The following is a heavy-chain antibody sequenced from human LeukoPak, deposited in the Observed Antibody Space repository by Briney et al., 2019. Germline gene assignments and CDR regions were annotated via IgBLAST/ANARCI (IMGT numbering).Heavy chain of an antibody. D-gene: IGHD3-22*01. CDR3: ARVRHYYDSSGYFGY. V-gene: IGHV3-74*01. CDR2: INSDGSST. Sequence: GGSLRLSCAASGFTFSSYWMHWVRQAPGKGLVWVSRINSDGSSTSYADSVKGRFTISRDNAKNTLYLQMNSLRAEDTAVYYCARVRHYYDSSGYFGYWGQGTPVTVSS. CDR1: GFTFSSYW. J-gene: IGHJ4*02.